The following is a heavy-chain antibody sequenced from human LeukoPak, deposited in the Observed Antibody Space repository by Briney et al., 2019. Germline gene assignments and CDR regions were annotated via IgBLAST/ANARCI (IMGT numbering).Heavy chain of an antibody. CDR3: ARDCGGDCPNWIDP. V-gene: IGHV1-69*05. CDR1: GGTFSSYA. D-gene: IGHD2-21*02. Sequence: GASVKVSCKASGGTFSSYAISWVRQAPGQGLEWMGGIIPIFGTANYAQKFQGRVTITTDESTSTAYMELSSLRSEDTAVYYCARDCGGDCPNWIDPWGQGTLVTVSS. J-gene: IGHJ5*02. CDR2: IIPIFGTA.